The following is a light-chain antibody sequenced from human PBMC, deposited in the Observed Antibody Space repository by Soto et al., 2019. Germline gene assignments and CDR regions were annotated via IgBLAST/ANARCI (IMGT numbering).Light chain of an antibody. V-gene: IGLV2-14*03. J-gene: IGLJ1*01. CDR3: SSYTTSNTRQIV. CDR1: SSDVGGYNY. CDR2: DVS. Sequence: SVLTQPASVSGSPGQSITTSCTGTSSDVGGYNYVSWYQHHPGKAPKLIIYDVSNRPSGVSNRFSGSKSGNTASLTISGLQPEDEADYYCSSYTTSNTRQIVFGTGTKVTVL.